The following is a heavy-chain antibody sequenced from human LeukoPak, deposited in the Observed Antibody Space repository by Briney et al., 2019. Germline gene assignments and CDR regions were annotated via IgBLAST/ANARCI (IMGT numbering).Heavy chain of an antibody. V-gene: IGHV3-33*06. D-gene: IGHD1-7*01. Sequence: GGSLRLSCAASGFTFSSYGMHWVRQAPGKGLEWVAVIWYDGSNKYYADSVKGRFTISRDNSKNTLYLQMNSLRAEDTAVYYCAKEVGYNWNYGYYFDYWGQGTLVTVSS. J-gene: IGHJ4*02. CDR2: IWYDGSNK. CDR3: AKEVGYNWNYGYYFDY. CDR1: GFTFSSYG.